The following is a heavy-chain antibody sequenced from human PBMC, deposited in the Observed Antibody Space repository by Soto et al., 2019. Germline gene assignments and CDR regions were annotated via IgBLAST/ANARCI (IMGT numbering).Heavy chain of an antibody. D-gene: IGHD5-12*01. J-gene: IGHJ5*02. CDR2: IYYSGST. V-gene: IGHV4-59*01. CDR3: ARGYDWLAP. Sequence: PSETLSLTCSVSGDSISSSYWSWIRQPPGKGLEWIGYIYYSGSTNYNPSLKSRVTISLDTSKNQFSLKVSSVTAADTAVYYCARGYDWLAPCAQGTLVTLSS. CDR1: GDSISSSY.